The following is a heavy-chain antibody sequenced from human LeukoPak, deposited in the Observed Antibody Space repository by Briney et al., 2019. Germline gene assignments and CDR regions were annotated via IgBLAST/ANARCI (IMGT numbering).Heavy chain of an antibody. CDR2: ISWNSGSI. D-gene: IGHD6-19*01. Sequence: GRSLRLSCAASGFTFDDYAMHWVRQASGKGLEWVSGISWNSGSIGYADSVKGRFTISRDNAKNSLYLQMNSLRAEDMALYYCAKDRTRYSSGWYFPVAFDIWGQGTMVTVSS. CDR3: AKDRTRYSSGWYFPVAFDI. CDR1: GFTFDDYA. V-gene: IGHV3-9*03. J-gene: IGHJ3*02.